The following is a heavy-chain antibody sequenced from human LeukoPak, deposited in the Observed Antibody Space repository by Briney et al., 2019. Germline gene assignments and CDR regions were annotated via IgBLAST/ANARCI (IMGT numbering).Heavy chain of an antibody. J-gene: IGHJ4*02. V-gene: IGHV3-48*01. CDR2: ISSSSHTI. CDR1: GFTFRSYS. Sequence: PGGSLRLSCAASGFTFRSYSMNWVRQVPGKGLEWISYISSSSHTIYYEDSVRGRFTISRDNAKNPLHLQMNSLRAEDTGIYYCASTAGYFNYWGQGTLVTVSS. D-gene: IGHD3-22*01. CDR3: ASTAGYFNY.